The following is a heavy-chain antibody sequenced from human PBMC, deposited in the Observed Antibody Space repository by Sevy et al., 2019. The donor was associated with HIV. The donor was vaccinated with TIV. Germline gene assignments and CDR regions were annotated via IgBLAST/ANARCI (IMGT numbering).Heavy chain of an antibody. CDR2: VYSGGST. Sequence: GGSLRLSCAASGFTFSISAMTWVRQAPGKGLEWVSVVYSGGSTHYADSVKGRFTISRDNSKNTLYLQMNSLRAEDTAVYYCARSEVPAVAGPVFDYWGRGTLVTVSS. J-gene: IGHJ4*02. D-gene: IGHD6-19*01. CDR1: GFTFSISA. V-gene: IGHV3-53*01. CDR3: ARSEVPAVAGPVFDY.